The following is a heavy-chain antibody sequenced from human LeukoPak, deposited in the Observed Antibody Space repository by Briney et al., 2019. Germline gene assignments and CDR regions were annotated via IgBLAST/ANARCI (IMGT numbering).Heavy chain of an antibody. CDR1: GGSFSGYY. D-gene: IGHD3-22*01. Sequence: PSETLSLTCAVYGGSFSGYYWSWIRQPPGKGLEWIGEINHSGSTNYNPSHKSRVTISVDTSKNQFSLKLSSVTAADTAVYYCARGQEIGDAFDIWGQGTMVTVSS. CDR3: ARGQEIGDAFDI. V-gene: IGHV4-34*01. J-gene: IGHJ3*02. CDR2: INHSGST.